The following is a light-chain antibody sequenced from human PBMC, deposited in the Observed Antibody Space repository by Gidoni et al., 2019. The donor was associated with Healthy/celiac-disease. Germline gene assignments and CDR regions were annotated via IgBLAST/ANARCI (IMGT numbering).Light chain of an antibody. J-gene: IGKJ4*01. CDR3: QRYNNWLT. CDR2: GAS. Sequence: IVMTQSPATLSVSPGERATLSCRASQSVSSNLAWYQQKPGQAPRLLIYGASTRATGIPARFSGSGSGTEFTITISSLESEDFAVYYCQRYNNWLTFGGGTKVEIK. V-gene: IGKV3-15*01. CDR1: QSVSSN.